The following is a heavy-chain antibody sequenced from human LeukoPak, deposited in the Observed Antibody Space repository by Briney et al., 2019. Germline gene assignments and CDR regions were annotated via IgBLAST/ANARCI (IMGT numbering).Heavy chain of an antibody. Sequence: SETLSLTCTVSGGSISSGSYYWSWLRQPAGKGLEWIGRIYTSGSTNYNPSLKSRVTISVDTSKNQFSLKLSSVTAADTAVYYCARESSWFDPWGQGTLVTVSS. CDR3: ARESSWFDP. V-gene: IGHV4-61*02. CDR1: GGSISSGSYY. CDR2: IYTSGST. J-gene: IGHJ5*02.